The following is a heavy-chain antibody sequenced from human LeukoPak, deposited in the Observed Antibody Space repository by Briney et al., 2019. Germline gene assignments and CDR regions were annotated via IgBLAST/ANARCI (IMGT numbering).Heavy chain of an antibody. Sequence: SETLSLTCTVSGGSISSSSYYWGWIRQPPGKGLEWIGSIYYSGSTYYNPSLKSRVTISVDTSKNQFSLKLSSVTAADTAVYYCAKIAYCGGDCYPTVFDYWGQGTLVTVSS. CDR3: AKIAYCGGDCYPTVFDY. V-gene: IGHV4-39*07. CDR2: IYYSGST. J-gene: IGHJ4*02. D-gene: IGHD2-21*02. CDR1: GGSISSSSYY.